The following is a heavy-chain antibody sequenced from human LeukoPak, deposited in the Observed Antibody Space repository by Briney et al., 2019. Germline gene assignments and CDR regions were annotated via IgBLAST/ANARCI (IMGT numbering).Heavy chain of an antibody. Sequence: PGGSLRLSCAASGFIVSSNYMSWVRQAPGKGLEWVSVIYSGGSTYYADSVRGRFIISRDNSKNTLYLQMNSLRAEDTAVYYCARDGLGIDYWGQGTLVTVSS. V-gene: IGHV3-53*01. CDR2: IYSGGST. D-gene: IGHD3-10*01. J-gene: IGHJ4*02. CDR1: GFIVSSNY. CDR3: ARDGLGIDY.